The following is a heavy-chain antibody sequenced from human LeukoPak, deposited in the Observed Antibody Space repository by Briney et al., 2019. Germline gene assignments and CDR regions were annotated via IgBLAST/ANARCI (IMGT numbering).Heavy chain of an antibody. CDR1: GYTLTELS. CDR2: FDPEDGET. J-gene: IGHJ5*02. D-gene: IGHD1-26*01. V-gene: IGHV1-24*01. Sequence: GASVKVSCKVSGYTLTELSMHWVRQAPGKGLEWMGGFDPEDGETIYAQKFQGRVTMTEDTSTDTAYKELSSLRSEDTAVYYCATELDGVGATQNHWFDPWGQGTLVTVSS. CDR3: ATELDGVGATQNHWFDP.